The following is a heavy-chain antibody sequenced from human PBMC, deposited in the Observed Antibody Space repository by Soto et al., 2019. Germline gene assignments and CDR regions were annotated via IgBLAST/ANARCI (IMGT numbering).Heavy chain of an antibody. Sequence: GGSLRLSCAASGFTFSSYAMHWVRQAPGKGLEWVAVISYDGSNKYYADSVKGRFTISRDNSKNTLYLQMNSLRAEDTAVYYCARGGYCSGGSCYGPIDYWGQGTLVTVSS. CDR2: ISYDGSNK. J-gene: IGHJ4*02. D-gene: IGHD2-15*01. V-gene: IGHV3-30-3*01. CDR3: ARGGYCSGGSCYGPIDY. CDR1: GFTFSSYA.